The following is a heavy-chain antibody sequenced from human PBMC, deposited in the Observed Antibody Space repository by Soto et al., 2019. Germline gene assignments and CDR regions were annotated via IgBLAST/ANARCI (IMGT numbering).Heavy chain of an antibody. D-gene: IGHD6-19*01. Sequence: QVQLQESGPGLVKPSETLSLTCAVSGGSISGYSWSWIRQPPGKGLEWIGNIHYSGGTNYNPSLKSRVTISLDTYKIQFSLQLTSVTAADTDGYYCARRTNYGTAWYPDCWGQGTLVTVSS. CDR3: ARRTNYGTAWYPDC. CDR2: IHYSGGT. J-gene: IGHJ4*02. CDR1: GGSISGYS. V-gene: IGHV4-59*08.